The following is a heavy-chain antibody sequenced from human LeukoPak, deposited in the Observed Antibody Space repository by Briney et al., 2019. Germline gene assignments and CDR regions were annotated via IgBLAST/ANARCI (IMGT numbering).Heavy chain of an antibody. CDR2: INSDGSST. CDR3: AREGGSGSYYYYYGMDV. CDR1: GFTFSSYW. V-gene: IGHV3-74*01. Sequence: QPGGSLILSCAASGFTFSSYWMHWVRQAPGKGLVWVSRINSDGSSTSYADSVKGRFTISRDNAKNTLYLQMNSLRAEDTAVYYCAREGGSGSYYYYYGMDVWGQGTTVTVSS. J-gene: IGHJ6*02. D-gene: IGHD3-10*01.